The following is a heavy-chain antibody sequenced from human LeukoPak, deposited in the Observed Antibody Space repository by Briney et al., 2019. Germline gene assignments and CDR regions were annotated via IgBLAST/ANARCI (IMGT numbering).Heavy chain of an antibody. Sequence: PGGSLRLSCAASGFTFSSYAMSWIRQAPGKGLEWVSYISSSGSTIYYADSVKGRFTISRDNAKNSLYLQMNSLRAEDTAVYYCARVYYYDSSGYSGLDYWGQGTLVTVSS. J-gene: IGHJ4*02. CDR3: ARVYYYDSSGYSGLDY. D-gene: IGHD3-22*01. V-gene: IGHV3-11*01. CDR2: ISSSGSTI. CDR1: GFTFSSYA.